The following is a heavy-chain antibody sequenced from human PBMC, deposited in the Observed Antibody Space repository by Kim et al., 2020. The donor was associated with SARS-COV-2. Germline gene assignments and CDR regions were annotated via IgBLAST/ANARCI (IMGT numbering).Heavy chain of an antibody. J-gene: IGHJ2*01. CDR3: ARCPIYDDISGYYCDWYFYL. CDR1: GYTFTSYG. Sequence: ASVKVSCKASGYTFTSYGISWVRQAPGQGLEWMGWISAYNGNTNYAQKLQGRVTMTTDTSTSTAYMELRSLRSDDTAVYYCARCPIYDDISGYYCDWYFYLWGRGALVSVSS. CDR2: ISAYNGNT. D-gene: IGHD3-22*01. V-gene: IGHV1-18*01.